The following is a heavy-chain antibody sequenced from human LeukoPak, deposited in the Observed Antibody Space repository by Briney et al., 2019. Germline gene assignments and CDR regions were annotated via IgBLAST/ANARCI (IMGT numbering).Heavy chain of an antibody. CDR1: GFTFSNYW. CDR3: ARDRGYFYDSSGVDY. Sequence: PGGALRLSCAASGFTFSNYWMGWVRQAPGKGLEWVANIKHDGSEKYYVDSVKGRFTISRDNAKNSLYLQINSLRAEDTAVYYCARDRGYFYDSSGVDYWGQGTLVTVSS. D-gene: IGHD3-22*01. V-gene: IGHV3-7*03. CDR2: IKHDGSEK. J-gene: IGHJ4*02.